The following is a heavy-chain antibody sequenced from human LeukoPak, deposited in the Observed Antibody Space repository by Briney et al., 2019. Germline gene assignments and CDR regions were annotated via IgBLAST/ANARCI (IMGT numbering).Heavy chain of an antibody. CDR1: GGSFSGYY. D-gene: IGHD4-11*01. V-gene: IGHV4-34*01. CDR3: ARPSYSASDSRPYKSAFDI. J-gene: IGHJ3*02. Sequence: SETLSLTCAVYGGSFSGYYWSWIRQPPGKGLEWIGEINDSGSTNYNPSLKSRVTISVDTSKNQFSLKLGSVTAADTAIYYCARPSYSASDSRPYKSAFDIWGQGTMVRVSS. CDR2: INDSGST.